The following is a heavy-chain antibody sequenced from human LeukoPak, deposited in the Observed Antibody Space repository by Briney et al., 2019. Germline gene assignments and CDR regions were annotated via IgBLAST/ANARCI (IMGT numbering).Heavy chain of an antibody. D-gene: IGHD3-22*01. CDR2: IYNSGNT. J-gene: IGHJ4*02. Sequence: KPSETLSLTCTVSGGSISTNYWSWIRQPAGKGLKWIGRIYNSGNTNYSPSLESRVTMSADTSKNQFSLKLSSVTAADTAVYYCARGTFDSSGYYLFDYWGQGTLVTVSS. CDR1: GGSISTNY. V-gene: IGHV4-4*07. CDR3: ARGTFDSSGYYLFDY.